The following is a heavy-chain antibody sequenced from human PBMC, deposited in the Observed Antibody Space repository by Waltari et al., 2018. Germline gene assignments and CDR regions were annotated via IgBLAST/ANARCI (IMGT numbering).Heavy chain of an antibody. J-gene: IGHJ3*02. Sequence: QVQLVESGGGVVQPGGSLRLSCAASGIAFSNFAIHWDRQSPARGLGWGAFILYDGTIAYYADSVLGRFTVSRDNSDNKSHLQMNSLRPEDTAVYYCVKDGDYSLPAYDAFDIWGPGTMVSVSS. D-gene: IGHD4-17*01. CDR3: VKDGDYSLPAYDAFDI. CDR2: ILYDGTIA. CDR1: GIAFSNFA. V-gene: IGHV3-30*02.